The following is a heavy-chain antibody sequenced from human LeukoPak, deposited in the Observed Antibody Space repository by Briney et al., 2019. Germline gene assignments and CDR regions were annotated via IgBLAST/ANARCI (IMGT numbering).Heavy chain of an antibody. CDR3: ARVDSSSRTGYYYYMDV. J-gene: IGHJ6*03. Sequence: GGSLRLSCAASGFTFSSYSMNWVRQAPGKGLEWVSYISSSSSTIYYADSVKGRFTISRDNAKNSLYLQVNSLRAEDTAVYYCARVDSSSRTGYYYYMDVWGKGTTVTVSS. D-gene: IGHD6-13*01. V-gene: IGHV3-48*01. CDR2: ISSSSSTI. CDR1: GFTFSSYS.